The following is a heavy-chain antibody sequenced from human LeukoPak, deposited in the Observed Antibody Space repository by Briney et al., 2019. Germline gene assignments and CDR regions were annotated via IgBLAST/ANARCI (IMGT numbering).Heavy chain of an antibody. J-gene: IGHJ4*02. D-gene: IGHD2-2*01. Sequence: SVKVSCKASGGTFSSYAISWVRQAPGQGLEWMGRIIPILGIANYAQKFQGRVTMTRDTSTSTVYMELRSLRSDDTAVYYCARGQKAGCSSTSCYYNYWGQGTLVTVSS. CDR3: ARGQKAGCSSTSCYYNY. V-gene: IGHV1-69*04. CDR1: GGTFSSYA. CDR2: IIPILGIA.